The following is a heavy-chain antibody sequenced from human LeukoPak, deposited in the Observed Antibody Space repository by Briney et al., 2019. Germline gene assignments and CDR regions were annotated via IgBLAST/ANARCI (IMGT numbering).Heavy chain of an antibody. J-gene: IGHJ5*02. Sequence: SETLSLTCAVYGGSFSGYYWSWIRQPPGKGREWIGEINHRGSTNYNPSLKSRVTTSVDTSKNQFSLKLSSVTAADTAVCYCARHLLESAAFRQRTSRPRWFDPWGQGTLVTVSS. CDR2: INHRGST. CDR3: ARHLLESAAFRQRTSRPRWFDP. V-gene: IGHV4-34*01. D-gene: IGHD3-3*02. CDR1: GGSFSGYY.